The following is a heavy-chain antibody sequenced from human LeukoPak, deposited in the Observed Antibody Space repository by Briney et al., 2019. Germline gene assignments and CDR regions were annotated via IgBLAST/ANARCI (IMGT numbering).Heavy chain of an antibody. J-gene: IGHJ4*02. CDR1: GFTFSSYA. CDR3: VEGGAPSYYDGSGDAYFDY. D-gene: IGHD3-22*01. V-gene: IGHV3-23*01. CDR2: ISGSGART. Sequence: PGGSLRPSCAASGFTFSSYAMSWVRQAPGKGLEWVSVISGSGARTSYADSVKGRFTVSRDNSKNTLYLQMNSLRAEDTAVYFCVEGGAPSYYDGSGDAYFDYWGQGTLVTVSS.